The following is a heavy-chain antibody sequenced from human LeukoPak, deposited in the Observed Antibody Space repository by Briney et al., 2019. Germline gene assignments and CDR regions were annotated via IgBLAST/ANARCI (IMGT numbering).Heavy chain of an antibody. V-gene: IGHV3-23*01. J-gene: IGHJ4*02. Sequence: QPGGSLILSCAASGFTFSSYGMSWVRQAPGKGLEWVAAISAGGDLTNYADSVKGRFTISRDSSKNMLYVQMNSLRAEDTAIYYCAKGLISSATYFSYFDYWGQGSLVTVSS. CDR3: AKGLISSATYFSYFDY. CDR1: GFTFSSYG. CDR2: ISAGGDLT. D-gene: IGHD1-26*01.